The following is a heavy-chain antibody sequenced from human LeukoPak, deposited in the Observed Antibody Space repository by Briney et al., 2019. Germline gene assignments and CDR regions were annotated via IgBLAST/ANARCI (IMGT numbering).Heavy chain of an antibody. V-gene: IGHV5-10-1*01. CDR3: ATRSPHSGSFDY. J-gene: IGHJ4*02. D-gene: IGHD1-26*01. CDR1: GYSFTSYW. CDR2: IVPSDSYT. Sequence: GESLKISCKGSGYSFTSYWISWARQMPGKGLEWMGRIVPSDSYTNYRPSFQGQVTISVDKSNSTAYLQWSSLKASDTAMYYCATRSPHSGSFDYWGQGTLVTVSS.